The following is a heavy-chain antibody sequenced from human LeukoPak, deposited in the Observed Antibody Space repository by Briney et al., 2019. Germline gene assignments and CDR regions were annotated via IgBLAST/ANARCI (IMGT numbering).Heavy chain of an antibody. CDR1: GFTFSSYA. J-gene: IGHJ4*02. CDR2: ISYDGSNK. Sequence: PGRSLRLSCAASGFTFSSYAMHWVRQAPGKGLEWVAVISYDGSNKYYADSVKGRFTISRDNSKNTLYLQMNSLRAEDTAVYYCARDRWVGGAFDYGGRGPLVPVP. D-gene: IGHD3-16*01. V-gene: IGHV3-30*04. CDR3: ARDRWVGGAFDY.